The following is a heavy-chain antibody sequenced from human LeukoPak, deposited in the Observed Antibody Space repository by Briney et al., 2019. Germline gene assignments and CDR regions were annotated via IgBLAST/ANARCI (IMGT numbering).Heavy chain of an antibody. V-gene: IGHV1-2*02. Sequence: ASVKVSCKASGYTFTGYYMHWVRQAPRQGLEWMGWINPNSGGTNYAQKFQGRVTMTRDTSTSTVYMELSSLRSEDTAVYYCARNTPAYYYDSSAASGYGMDVWGQGTTVTVSS. CDR1: GYTFTGYY. CDR3: ARNTPAYYYDSSAASGYGMDV. J-gene: IGHJ6*02. D-gene: IGHD3-22*01. CDR2: INPNSGGT.